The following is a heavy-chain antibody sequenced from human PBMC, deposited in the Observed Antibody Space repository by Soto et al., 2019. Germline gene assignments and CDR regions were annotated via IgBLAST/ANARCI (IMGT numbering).Heavy chain of an antibody. CDR1: GGSISSGDYY. J-gene: IGHJ5*02. CDR2: IYYSGST. CDR3: ARAMVVTQNWFDP. V-gene: IGHV4-30-4*01. Sequence: QVQLQESGPGLVKPSQTLSLTCTVSGGSISSGDYYWSWIRQPPGKGLEWIGCIYYSGSTYYNPSLKSRVTISVDTSKNQFSLKLSSVTAADTAVYYCARAMVVTQNWFDPWGQGTLVTVSS. D-gene: IGHD2-21*02.